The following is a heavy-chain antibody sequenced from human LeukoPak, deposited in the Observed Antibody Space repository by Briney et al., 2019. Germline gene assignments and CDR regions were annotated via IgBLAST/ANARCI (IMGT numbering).Heavy chain of an antibody. D-gene: IGHD2-2*01. V-gene: IGHV3-23*01. CDR1: GFTFSTYW. J-gene: IGHJ6*03. CDR3: AKRGNPAVGHHYLDV. CDR2: ISTTGGYT. Sequence: PGGSLRLSCEASGFTFSTYWMSWVRQTPGKGLEWVSAISTTGGYTEDADSVKGRFTISRDNSKNTLYLQVNSLSVDDTAVYYCAKRGNPAVGHHYLDVWGKGTTVSVSS.